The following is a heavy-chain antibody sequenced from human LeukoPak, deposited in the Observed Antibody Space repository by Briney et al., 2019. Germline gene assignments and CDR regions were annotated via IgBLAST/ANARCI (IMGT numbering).Heavy chain of an antibody. CDR3: ARESEYSSSNYYYYGMDV. J-gene: IGHJ6*02. Sequence: SQTLSLTCTVSGGSISSGSYYWSWIRQPAGKGLEWIGRIYTSGNTNYNPSLKSRVTISVDTSKNQFSLKLSSVTAADTAVYYYARESEYSSSNYYYYGMDVWGQGTTVTVSS. CDR1: GGSISSGSYY. D-gene: IGHD6-6*01. CDR2: IYTSGNT. V-gene: IGHV4-61*02.